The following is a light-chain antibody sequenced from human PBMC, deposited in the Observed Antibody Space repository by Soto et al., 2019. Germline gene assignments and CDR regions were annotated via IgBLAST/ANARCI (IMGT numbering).Light chain of an antibody. V-gene: IGLV2-14*01. CDR2: DVS. CDR1: SSDVGGYNY. J-gene: IGLJ1*01. CDR3: SSYTSSSTPLV. Sequence: QSALTRAASVSGSPGQSISISCTGTSSDVGGYNYVSWYQQHPGKAPNLMIYDVSNRPSGVSNRFSGSKSGNTASLTISGLQAEDAADYYCSSYTSSSTPLVFGTGTKVTVL.